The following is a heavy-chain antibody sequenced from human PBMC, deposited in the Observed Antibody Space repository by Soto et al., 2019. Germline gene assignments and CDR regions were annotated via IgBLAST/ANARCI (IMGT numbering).Heavy chain of an antibody. Sequence: ASVKVSCKASGHTFTGYYLHWVRQAPGQGLEWMGWINPNSGGTNYAQKFQGWVTMTRDTSISTAYMELSRLRSDDTAVYYCARALTIYESFDYWGQGTLVTVSS. D-gene: IGHD3-9*01. V-gene: IGHV1-2*04. CDR3: ARALTIYESFDY. CDR1: GHTFTGYY. J-gene: IGHJ4*02. CDR2: INPNSGGT.